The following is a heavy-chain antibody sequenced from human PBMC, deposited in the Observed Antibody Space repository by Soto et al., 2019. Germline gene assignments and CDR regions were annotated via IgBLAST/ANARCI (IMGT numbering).Heavy chain of an antibody. CDR1: GGTFSSYT. D-gene: IGHD3-10*01. V-gene: IGHV1-69*02. CDR3: ARAPRKAMVRDSGGMDV. CDR2: IIPILGIA. Sequence: QVQLVQSGAEVKKPGSSVKVSCKASGGTFSSYTISWVRQAPGQGLEWMGRIIPILGIANYAQKFQGRVTITADKSTSTAYMELSSLRSEDTAVNYCARAPRKAMVRDSGGMDVWGQGTTVTVSS. J-gene: IGHJ6*02.